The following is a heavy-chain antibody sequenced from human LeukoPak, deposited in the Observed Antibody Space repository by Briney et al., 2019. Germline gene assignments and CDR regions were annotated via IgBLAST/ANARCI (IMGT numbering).Heavy chain of an antibody. D-gene: IGHD4-11*01. Sequence: PGGSLRLSCAASGFSFSVCEMHWVRQAPGKGLEWISDISSSGTTTYYADSVKGRFTISRDNAKSSLHLQMNSLRAGDTAVYYCNNLTVPTTFDYWGQGTLVTVSS. J-gene: IGHJ4*02. CDR3: NNLTVPTTFDY. V-gene: IGHV3-48*03. CDR2: ISSSGTTT. CDR1: GFSFSVCE.